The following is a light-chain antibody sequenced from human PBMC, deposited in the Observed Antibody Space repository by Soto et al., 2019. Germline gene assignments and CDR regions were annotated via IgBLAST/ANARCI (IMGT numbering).Light chain of an antibody. CDR1: QSIGTY. J-gene: IGKJ1*01. CDR3: QQYTDWPRT. CDR2: DAS. V-gene: IGKV3-15*01. Sequence: ETLMTQSPPTLPLSPGDRAIVSCRASQSIGTYLASYQQKRGQSPRLLIYDASTRATGIPARFSGSGSGTEFTLTINSLQSDDFATYYCQQYTDWPRTFGQGTKVDIK.